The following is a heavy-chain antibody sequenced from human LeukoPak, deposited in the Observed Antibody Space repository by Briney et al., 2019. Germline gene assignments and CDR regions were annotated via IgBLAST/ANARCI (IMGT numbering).Heavy chain of an antibody. CDR1: GYTFTSYG. J-gene: IGHJ6*02. CDR2: IIPILGIA. V-gene: IGHV1-69*04. Sequence: SVKVSCKASGYTFTSYGIIWVRQAPGQGLEWMGRIIPILGIANYAQKFQGRVTITADKSTSTAYMELSSLRSEDTAVYYCARDRDYYGMDVWGQGTTVTVSS. CDR3: ARDRDYYGMDV.